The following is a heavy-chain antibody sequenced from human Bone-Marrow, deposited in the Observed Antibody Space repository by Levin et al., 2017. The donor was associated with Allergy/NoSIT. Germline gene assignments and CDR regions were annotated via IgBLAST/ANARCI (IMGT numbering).Heavy chain of an antibody. CDR2: ISSDGDNE. CDR3: ARRYGYNSGWYVY. J-gene: IGHJ4*02. D-gene: IGHD6-19*01. Sequence: GGSLRLSCAASGFPFKDYDMHWVRQAPGKGLEWVTLISSDGDNEYYADSVKGRFTISRDDSKYTVYLQMNSLRADDTAVYYCARRYGYNSGWYVYWGQGTLVTVSS. CDR1: GFPFKDYD. V-gene: IGHV3-30*03.